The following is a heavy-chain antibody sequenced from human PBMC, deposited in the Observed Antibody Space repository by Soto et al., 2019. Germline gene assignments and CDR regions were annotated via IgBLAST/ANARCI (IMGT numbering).Heavy chain of an antibody. J-gene: IGHJ4*02. D-gene: IGHD1-1*01. CDR2: ISAHNGNP. V-gene: IGHV1-18*01. CDR3: ARGRYGDY. CDR1: GYTFTSYG. Sequence: QVHLVQSGAEVKKPGASVKVSCKASGYTFTSYGITWARQAPGQGLEWMGWISAHNGNPDYAQKLQGRGIVTRDTSTSTAYMELRSLISDDTAVYYCARGRYGDYWGQGALVTVSS.